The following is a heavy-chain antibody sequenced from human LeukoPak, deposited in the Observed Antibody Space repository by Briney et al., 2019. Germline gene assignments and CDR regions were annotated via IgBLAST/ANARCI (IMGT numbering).Heavy chain of an antibody. D-gene: IGHD6-13*01. V-gene: IGHV3-23*01. CDR1: EFTFSSYA. CDR3: AQKTPGTHPFDY. J-gene: IGHJ4*02. CDR2: CGTSGDT. Sequence: GGSLRFSCAASEFTFSSYAMNWVRQAPGKGLEWVSACGTSGDTYYADSVRGRFTISRDNAKNTVYLQMSSLRAEDTAVYYCAQKTPGTHPFDYWGQGTLVTVSS.